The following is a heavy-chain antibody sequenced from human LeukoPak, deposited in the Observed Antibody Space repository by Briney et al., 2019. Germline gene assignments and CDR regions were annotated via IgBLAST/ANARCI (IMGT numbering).Heavy chain of an antibody. V-gene: IGHV1-3*01. CDR2: INPGNGNT. CDR3: AREVRFTHPYGMDV. CDR1: KYTLTDHD. J-gene: IGHJ6*02. Sequence: GASVKVSCKASKYTLTDHDIHWVRQAPGQRLEWMGWINPGNGNTKYSQKLQGRVTMTTDTSTSTAYMELRSLRSDDTAVYYCAREVRFTHPYGMDVWGQGTTVTVSS. D-gene: IGHD3-3*01.